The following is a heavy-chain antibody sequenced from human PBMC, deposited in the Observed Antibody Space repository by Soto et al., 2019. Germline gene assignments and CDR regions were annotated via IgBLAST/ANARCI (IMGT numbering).Heavy chain of an antibody. Sequence: QVQLVQSGAEVKKPGASVKVSCKASGYTFTSYGISWVRQAPGQGLEWMGRISAYNGNTNYAQKLQGSVTMTTDTSTSTAYVELRSLRSDDTAVYYCARVVGALGHWFDPWGQGTLVTVSS. CDR3: ARVVGALGHWFDP. J-gene: IGHJ5*02. CDR1: GYTFTSYG. V-gene: IGHV1-18*01. CDR2: ISAYNGNT. D-gene: IGHD2-15*01.